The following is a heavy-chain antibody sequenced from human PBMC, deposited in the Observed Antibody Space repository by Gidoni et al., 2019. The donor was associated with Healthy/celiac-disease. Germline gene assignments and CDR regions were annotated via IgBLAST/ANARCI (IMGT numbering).Heavy chain of an antibody. Sequence: EVQVLESGGGLVRPGGSLSLSCSASGFTFSSYDMSWVSQAPGKGLERVSAISGSGGSTYYADSVKGRFTISRDNSKNTLYLQMNSLRAEDTAVYYCAKDFDIAVAGLDAFDIWGQGTMVTVSS. CDR1: GFTFSSYD. CDR2: ISGSGGST. J-gene: IGHJ3*02. CDR3: AKDFDIAVAGLDAFDI. V-gene: IGHV3-23*01. D-gene: IGHD6-19*01.